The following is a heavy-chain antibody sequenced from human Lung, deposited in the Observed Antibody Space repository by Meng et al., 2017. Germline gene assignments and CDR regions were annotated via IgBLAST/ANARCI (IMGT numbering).Heavy chain of an antibody. CDR1: GYSCTTYG. CDR3: ARDERGGPYYFDY. J-gene: IGHJ4*02. Sequence: QVQLVQSGAEVKKPGASVKVSCQASGYSCTTYGMHWLRQAPGQRLEWMGWINTDNGDTHYSQKFQGRVTITRDTSARTAYMELSSLRSEDTAVYFCARDERGGPYYFDYWGQGTLVTVSS. V-gene: IGHV1-3*04. CDR2: INTDNGDT.